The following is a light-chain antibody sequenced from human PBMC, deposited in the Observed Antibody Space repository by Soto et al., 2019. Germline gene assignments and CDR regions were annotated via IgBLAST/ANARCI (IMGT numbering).Light chain of an antibody. CDR2: GAP. CDR3: QQYGRAPIT. Sequence: IVLTQSPGTLSFSPGEGATLSCRRRQTISNSLLAWYQQKLGQSPRLLIYGAPTRATGIPDRFIGSGSGTDFTLTISRLEPEDFAVYACQQYGRAPITFGQGTRLEIK. V-gene: IGKV3-20*01. CDR1: QTISNSL. J-gene: IGKJ5*01.